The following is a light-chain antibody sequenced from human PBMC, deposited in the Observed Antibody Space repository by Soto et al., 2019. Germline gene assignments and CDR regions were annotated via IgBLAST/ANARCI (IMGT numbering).Light chain of an antibody. V-gene: IGLV2-14*01. J-gene: IGLJ1*01. Sequence: QAALTQPASVSGSPGQSITISCTATSSDVGGYNYVSWYQLHPGKAPKLIIYEVSHRPSGASNHFSGYKCGNTASLTISGLQAEDEADYYCSSYTSTSTPCVFGTGTKVTVL. CDR2: EVS. CDR1: SSDVGGYNY. CDR3: SSYTSTSTPCV.